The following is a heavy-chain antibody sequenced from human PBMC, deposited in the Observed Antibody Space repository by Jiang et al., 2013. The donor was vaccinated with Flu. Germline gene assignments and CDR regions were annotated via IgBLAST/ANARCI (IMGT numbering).Heavy chain of an antibody. CDR2: SIIVGAT. CDR3: ARHRPLEMATICFADY. Sequence: SETLSLTCTVSVAPSAVVVTTGAGSASPRKGWSGLGVSIIVGATYYNPSLKSRVTISVDTSKNQFSLKLSSVTAADTAVYYCARHRPLEMATICFADYWGQGTLVTVSS. D-gene: IGHD5-24*01. J-gene: IGHJ4*02. CDR1: VAPSAVVVTT. V-gene: IGHV4-39*01.